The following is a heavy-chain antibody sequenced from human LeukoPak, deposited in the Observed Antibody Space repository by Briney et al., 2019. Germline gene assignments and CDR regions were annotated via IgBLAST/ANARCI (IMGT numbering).Heavy chain of an antibody. CDR2: IIPIFGTA. CDR3: AGGPPSWYFDY. CDR1: GGTFSSYA. V-gene: IGHV1-69*05. J-gene: IGHJ4*02. D-gene: IGHD3-10*01. Sequence: ASVKVSCKASGGTFSSYAISWVRRAPGQGLEWMGRIIPIFGTANYAQKFQGRVTITTDESTSTAYMELSSLRSEDTAVYYCAGGPPSWYFDYWGQGTLVTVSS.